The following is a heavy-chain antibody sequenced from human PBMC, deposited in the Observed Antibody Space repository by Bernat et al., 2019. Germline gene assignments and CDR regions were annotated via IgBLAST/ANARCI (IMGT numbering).Heavy chain of an antibody. CDR3: NTDRITTFGRF. Sequence: EVQLVESGGDLVKPGESLRLSCATSAFIFTDAWMNWVRQAPGKGREWVGRIKSKTDGGTTEYAAPVKGRFTISRDDSKNTVYLQMNSLKIEDTAIYYCNTDRITTFGRFWGQGTLVTVSS. CDR1: AFIFTDAW. J-gene: IGHJ4*02. CDR2: IKSKTDGGTT. V-gene: IGHV3-15*07. D-gene: IGHD3-3*01.